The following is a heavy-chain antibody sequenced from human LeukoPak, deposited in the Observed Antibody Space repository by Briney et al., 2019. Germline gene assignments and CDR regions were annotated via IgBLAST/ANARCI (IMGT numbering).Heavy chain of an antibody. CDR3: ARVRYCSGGSCYGNWYDP. V-gene: IGHV3-21*01. CDR1: GFTFSSYS. CDR2: ISSSSSYI. Sequence: PGGSLRLSCAASGFTFSSYSMNWVRQAPGKGLEWVSSISSSSSYIYYADLVKGRFTISRDNAKNSLYLQMNSLRAEDTAVYYCARVRYCSGGSCYGNWYDPWGQGTLVTVSS. D-gene: IGHD2-15*01. J-gene: IGHJ5*02.